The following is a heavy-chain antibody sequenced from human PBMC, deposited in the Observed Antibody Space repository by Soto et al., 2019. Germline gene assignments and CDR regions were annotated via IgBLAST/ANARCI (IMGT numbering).Heavy chain of an antibody. CDR3: ARDRGGDLKAFDI. CDR1: GFTFSTYS. J-gene: IGHJ3*02. Sequence: VQMVESGGGLVKPAGSLRLSCAASGFTFSTYSMNWVRQAPGKGLAWVSSISSSSSYIYYADSVKGRFTISRDNSKNSLYLQIKSLTAEDTAVYYCARDRGGDLKAFDIWGQGTMVTVSS. CDR2: ISSSSSYI. V-gene: IGHV3-21*01. D-gene: IGHD3-10*01.